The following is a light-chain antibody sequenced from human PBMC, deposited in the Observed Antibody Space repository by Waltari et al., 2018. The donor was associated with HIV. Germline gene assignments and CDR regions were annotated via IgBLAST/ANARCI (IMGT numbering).Light chain of an antibody. CDR2: SAS. J-gene: IGKJ2*01. CDR3: QQYNNWPPYT. Sequence: PGERAILSCRASQSVSSNLAWYQQKPGQAPRLLIYSASTRATGVPARFSGSGSGTDFTLTISSLQSEDFAVYHCQQYNNWPPYTFGQGTRLEIK. V-gene: IGKV3-15*01. CDR1: QSVSSN.